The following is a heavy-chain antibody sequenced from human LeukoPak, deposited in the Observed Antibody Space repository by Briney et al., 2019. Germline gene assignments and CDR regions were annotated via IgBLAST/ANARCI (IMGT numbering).Heavy chain of an antibody. J-gene: IGHJ4*02. CDR1: GFTVSSNY. D-gene: IGHD1-26*01. Sequence: PGGSLRLSCAASGFTVSSNYMSWVRQAPGKGLEWVSVIYSGGSTYYADSVKGRFTISRDNSKNTLYLQMNSLRAEDTAVYYCARDPVGAYYFDYWGQGTLVTVSS. CDR2: IYSGGST. V-gene: IGHV3-53*01. CDR3: ARDPVGAYYFDY.